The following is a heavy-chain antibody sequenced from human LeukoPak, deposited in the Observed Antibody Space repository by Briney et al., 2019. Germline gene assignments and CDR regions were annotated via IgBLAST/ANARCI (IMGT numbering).Heavy chain of an antibody. J-gene: IGHJ4*02. CDR1: GFTSTSSA. D-gene: IGHD3-3*01. CDR3: AARYDFWSGPDFDY. Sequence: ASVKVSCKASGFTSTSSAMQWVRQARGQRLEWIGWIVVGSGNTNYAQRFQERVTITRDMSTSTAYMELSSLRSEDTAVYYCAARYDFWSGPDFDYWGQGTLVTVSS. V-gene: IGHV1-58*02. CDR2: IVVGSGNT.